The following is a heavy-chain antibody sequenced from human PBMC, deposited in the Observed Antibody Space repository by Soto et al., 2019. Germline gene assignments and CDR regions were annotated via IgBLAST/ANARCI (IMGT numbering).Heavy chain of an antibody. CDR3: ASGPDIAAAGSPPNNWFDP. D-gene: IGHD6-13*01. CDR2: INHSGST. J-gene: IGHJ5*02. CDR1: GGSFSGYY. V-gene: IGHV4-34*01. Sequence: SETLSLTCAVYGGSFSGYYWSWIRQPPGKGLEWIGEINHSGSTNYNPSLKSRVTISVDTSKNQFSLKLSSVTAADTAVYYCASGPDIAAAGSPPNNWFDPWGQGTLVTVSS.